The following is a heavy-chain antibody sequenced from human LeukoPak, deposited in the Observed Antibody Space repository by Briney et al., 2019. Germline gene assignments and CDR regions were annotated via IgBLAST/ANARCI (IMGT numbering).Heavy chain of an antibody. V-gene: IGHV3-33*08. CDR3: ARATGRSIDY. CDR1: GFTFSSYA. CDR2: IWYGGSNK. Sequence: GGSLRLSCAASGFTFSSYAMHWVRQAPGKGLEWVAVIWYGGSNKYYADSVKGRFTISRDNSKNTLYLQMSSLRAEDTGVYYCARATGRSIDYWGQGTLVTVSS. D-gene: IGHD3-10*01. J-gene: IGHJ4*02.